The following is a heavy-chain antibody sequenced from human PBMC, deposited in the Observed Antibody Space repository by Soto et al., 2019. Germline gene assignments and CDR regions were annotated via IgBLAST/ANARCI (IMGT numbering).Heavy chain of an antibody. CDR1: GFSLSNCG. CDR2: ISYDGSQE. J-gene: IGHJ5*02. Sequence: QVQLVESGGGVVQPGRSLILSCASSGFSLSNCGVHWVRHAPGKGMEWVAMISYDGSQEHFIDSVKGRFTISRDNSKNTLDLQMNSLRPEDTAVYYCAKDLYNSGWYNYFDPWGQGTLVTISS. V-gene: IGHV3-30*18. D-gene: IGHD6-19*01. CDR3: AKDLYNSGWYNYFDP.